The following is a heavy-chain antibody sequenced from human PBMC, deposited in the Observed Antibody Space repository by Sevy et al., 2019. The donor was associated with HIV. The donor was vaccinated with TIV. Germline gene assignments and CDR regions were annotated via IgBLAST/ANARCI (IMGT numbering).Heavy chain of an antibody. CDR2: FDPEDGET. J-gene: IGHJ4*02. D-gene: IGHD3-22*01. Sequence: ASVKVSCKVSGYTLTQLYMHWVRQAPGKALEWMGSFDPEDGETLYAQKFQGRVTMTEDTSTDTAYMELSSLRSEDTAIYYCATTKDYYESSGSPFDYWGQGTLVTVSS. CDR1: GYTLTQLY. CDR3: ATTKDYYESSGSPFDY. V-gene: IGHV1-24*01.